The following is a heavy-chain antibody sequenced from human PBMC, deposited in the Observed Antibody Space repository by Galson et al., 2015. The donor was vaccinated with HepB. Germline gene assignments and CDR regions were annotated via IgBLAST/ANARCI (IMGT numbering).Heavy chain of an antibody. J-gene: IGHJ6*03. D-gene: IGHD6-13*01. Sequence: CAISGDSVSSNSAAWSWIRQSPSRGLEWLGRTYYGSKWYNDYAVSVKSRITINPDTSKNQFSLQLNSVTPEDTAVYYCARERYSSSWYELPYYYYYMDVWGKGTTVTVSS. CDR1: GDSVSSNSAA. CDR2: TYYGSKWYN. CDR3: ARERYSSSWYELPYYYYYMDV. V-gene: IGHV6-1*01.